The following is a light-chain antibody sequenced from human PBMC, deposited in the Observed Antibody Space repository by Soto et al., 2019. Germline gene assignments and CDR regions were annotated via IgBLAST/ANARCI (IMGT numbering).Light chain of an antibody. CDR1: SSDGYNF. Sequence: QAVVTQPPSASGSPGQSVTISCTGTSSDGYNFVSWYQQHPGKAPKLMIYEVSKRPSGVPDRFSGSKSGNTASLTVSGLQAEDEADYYCSSYAGSNVFGTGTKLTVL. V-gene: IGLV2-8*01. J-gene: IGLJ1*01. CDR3: SSYAGSNV. CDR2: EVS.